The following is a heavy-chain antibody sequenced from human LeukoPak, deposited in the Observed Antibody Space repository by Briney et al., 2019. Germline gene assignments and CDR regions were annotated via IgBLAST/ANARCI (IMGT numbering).Heavy chain of an antibody. V-gene: IGHV3-66*01. CDR1: GFTVSSNY. D-gene: IGHD3-16*01. Sequence: GGSLRLSCAASGFTVSSNYMSWVRQAPGKGLEWVSVIYSGGSTYYADSVKGRFTISRDNSKNTLYLQMNSRRAEDTAVYYCARTFRGGWFDPWGQGTLVTVSS. CDR2: IYSGGST. CDR3: ARTFRGGWFDP. J-gene: IGHJ5*02.